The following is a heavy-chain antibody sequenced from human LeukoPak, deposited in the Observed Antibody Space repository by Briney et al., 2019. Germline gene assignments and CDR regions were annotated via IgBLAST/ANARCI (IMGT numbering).Heavy chain of an antibody. Sequence: GGSLRLSCAASGCTLSSYSMNWVRKAPGKGLEWVSSISSSCSYIYSADSVKGRSTISRDNAKNSLYLQMNSLRAEDTALYYCARGYSNYGYVFDIWGQGTTVTVSS. J-gene: IGHJ3*02. CDR3: ARGYSNYGYVFDI. V-gene: IGHV3-21*01. CDR2: ISSSCSYI. D-gene: IGHD4-11*01. CDR1: GCTLSSYS.